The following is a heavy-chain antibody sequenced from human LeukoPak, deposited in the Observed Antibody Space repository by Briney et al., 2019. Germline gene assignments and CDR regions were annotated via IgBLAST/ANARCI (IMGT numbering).Heavy chain of an antibody. D-gene: IGHD3-22*01. CDR2: ISYDGSNK. J-gene: IGHJ4*02. CDR3: ARGPKYYYDDSAYYYGYFDY. V-gene: IGHV3-30-3*01. CDR1: AFIFSYYA. Sequence: GGSLRLSCAASAFIFSYYAMHWVRQAPGKGLEWVAVISYDGSNKYYADSVKGRFTISRDSSKNTLYLQMNSLRSEDTAVYYCARGPKYYYDDSAYYYGYFDYWGQGTLVTVSS.